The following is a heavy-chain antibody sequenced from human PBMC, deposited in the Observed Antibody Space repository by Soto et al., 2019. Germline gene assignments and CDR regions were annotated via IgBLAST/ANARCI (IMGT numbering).Heavy chain of an antibody. CDR2: IKSKTDGGTT. D-gene: IGHD4-4*01. J-gene: IGHJ6*02. V-gene: IGHV3-15*01. CDR1: GFTFSNAW. CDR3: GAKVYSRYYYYGMDV. Sequence: GGSLRLSCAASGFTFSNAWMSWVRQAPGKGLEWVGRIKSKTDGGTTDYAAPVKGRFTISRDDSKNTLYLQMNSLKTEDTAVYYCGAKVYSRYYYYGMDVWGQGTTVTVAS.